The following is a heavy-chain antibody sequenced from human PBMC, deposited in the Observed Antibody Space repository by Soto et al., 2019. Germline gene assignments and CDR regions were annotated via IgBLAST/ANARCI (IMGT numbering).Heavy chain of an antibody. V-gene: IGHV3-33*01. J-gene: IGHJ4*02. Sequence: QVQLVESGGGVVQPGRSLRLSCAASGFIFSRSGMHWVRQAPGKGLEWVAVIWYDGSKKYYVDSVKGRFTVSRDNSKNTLYLEMSSLRAEDTAVYYCARDGGFDYWGQGTLVIVSS. CDR2: IWYDGSKK. CDR3: ARDGGFDY. D-gene: IGHD3-16*01. CDR1: GFIFSRSG.